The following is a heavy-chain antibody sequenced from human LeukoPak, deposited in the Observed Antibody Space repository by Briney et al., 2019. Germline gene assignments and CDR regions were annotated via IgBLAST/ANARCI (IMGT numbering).Heavy chain of an antibody. D-gene: IGHD5-12*01. J-gene: IGHJ4*02. V-gene: IGHV4-39*01. Sequence: SETLSLTCTVSGGSISSSSYYWGWIRQPPGKGLEWIGSIYYSGSTYYYPSLKSRVTISVDTSKNQFSLKLSSVTAADTAVYYCASKRIVATIYDYWGQGTLVTVSS. CDR1: GGSISSSSYY. CDR2: IYYSGST. CDR3: ASKRIVATIYDY.